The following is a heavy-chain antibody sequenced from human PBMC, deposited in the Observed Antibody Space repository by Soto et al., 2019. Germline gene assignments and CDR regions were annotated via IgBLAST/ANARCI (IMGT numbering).Heavy chain of an antibody. CDR2: INPDSGAT. CDR1: GYSFTGYY. V-gene: IGHV1-2*02. CDR3: ARGDDGTGGYPFPDCDD. J-gene: IGHJ4*02. Sequence: HEHLVQSGAEVKRPGASLKVSCKASGYSFTGYYIHWVRQAPGQGLEGMGWINPDSGATNYAQNCQGRVTLTSDTPTSTAAMDLTSLTSDDTAGYYCARGDDGTGGYPFPDCDDWGQGTLVIVSS. D-gene: IGHD2-8*02.